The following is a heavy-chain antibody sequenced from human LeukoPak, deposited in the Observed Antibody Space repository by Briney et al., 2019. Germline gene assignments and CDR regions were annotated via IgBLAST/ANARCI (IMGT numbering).Heavy chain of an antibody. D-gene: IGHD2-15*01. Sequence: GGSLRLSCAASGFTFSSYAMSWVRQAPGKALEWVSAISGSGGSTYYADSVKGRSTISRDNSKNTLYLQMNSLRAEDTAVYYCAKSVVVAATHYYYYGMDVWGQGTTVTVSS. CDR2: ISGSGGST. J-gene: IGHJ6*02. CDR3: AKSVVVAATHYYYYGMDV. CDR1: GFTFSSYA. V-gene: IGHV3-23*01.